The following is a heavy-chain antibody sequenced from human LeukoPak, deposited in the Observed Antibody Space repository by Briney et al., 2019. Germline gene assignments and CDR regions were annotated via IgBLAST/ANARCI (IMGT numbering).Heavy chain of an antibody. CDR1: GYTFTGYY. D-gene: IGHD1-1*01. V-gene: IGHV1-2*02. CDR2: INPKSGGT. Sequence: ASVKVSCKASGYTFTGYYMHWVRQAPGQGLEWMGWINPKSGGTNYEQKFQGRVIMTRVTSISTAYMELSRLRSDDTAVYYCARNMTTANNWFDPWGQGTLVTVSS. CDR3: ARNMTTANNWFDP. J-gene: IGHJ5*02.